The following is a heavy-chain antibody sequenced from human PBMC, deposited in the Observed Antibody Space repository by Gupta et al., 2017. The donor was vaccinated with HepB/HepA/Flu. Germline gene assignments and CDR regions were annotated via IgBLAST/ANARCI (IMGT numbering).Heavy chain of an antibody. V-gene: IGHV3-30-3*01. D-gene: IGHD5-24*01. CDR2: ISYDGSNK. J-gene: IGHJ6*02. Sequence: QVQLVESGGGVVQPGRSLRLSCAASGFTFSSYAMHWVRQAPGKGLEWVAVISYDGSNKYYADSVKGRFTISRDNSKNTLYLQMNSLRAEDTAVYYCAREIPHPVEMAPKSSYGMDVWGQGTTVTVSS. CDR1: GFTFSSYA. CDR3: AREIPHPVEMAPKSSYGMDV.